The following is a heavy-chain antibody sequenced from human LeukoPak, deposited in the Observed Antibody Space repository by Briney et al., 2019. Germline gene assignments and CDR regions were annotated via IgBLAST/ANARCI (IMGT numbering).Heavy chain of an antibody. J-gene: IGHJ4*02. V-gene: IGHV4-31*03. CDR2: IYYSVSS. D-gene: IGHD3-22*01. CDR3: ARGNSSGFR. Sequence: SETLSLTCTVSGDSISRGGYYWSCIRQHPGKGLEWIGYIYYSVSSYYNPSFMSRLTMSVDTSKNQFSLKLSSVTAADTAVYYCARGNSSGFRWGQGTLVTVSS. CDR1: GDSISRGGYY.